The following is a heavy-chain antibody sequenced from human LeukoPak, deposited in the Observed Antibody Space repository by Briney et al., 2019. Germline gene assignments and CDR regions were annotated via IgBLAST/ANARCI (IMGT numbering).Heavy chain of an antibody. CDR3: ARDSRSSGPTFWFDK. CDR2: ITGSSSPI. V-gene: IGHV3-48*02. J-gene: IGHJ4*02. CDR1: GFTFSSYS. Sequence: GGSLRLSCAASGFTFSSYSMNWVRQAPGKGLEWISYITGSSSPIVYADSVRGRFTISRDNAKNSLYLQMINLRDEDTAVYYCARDSRSSGPTFWFDKWGQGTLVTVSS. D-gene: IGHD6-19*01.